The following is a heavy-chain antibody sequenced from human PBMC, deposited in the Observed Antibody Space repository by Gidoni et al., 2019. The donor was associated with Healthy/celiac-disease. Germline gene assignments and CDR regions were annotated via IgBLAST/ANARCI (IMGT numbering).Heavy chain of an antibody. J-gene: IGHJ4*02. CDR3: AREGVEMATNPWNYFDY. Sequence: QVQLVQSGAEVKKPGASVKVSCKASGYTFTGYYMHWVRQAPGQGLEWMGWINPNSGGTNYAQKFQGRVTMTRDTSISTAYMELSRLRSDDTAVYYCAREGVEMATNPWNYFDYWGQGTLVTVSS. D-gene: IGHD5-12*01. V-gene: IGHV1-2*02. CDR1: GYTFTGYY. CDR2: INPNSGGT.